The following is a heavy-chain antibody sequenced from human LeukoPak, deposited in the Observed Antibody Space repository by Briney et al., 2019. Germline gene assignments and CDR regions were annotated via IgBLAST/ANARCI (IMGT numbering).Heavy chain of an antibody. CDR2: IYYSGST. J-gene: IGHJ6*03. CDR3: ARAPGGSGYYYYYMDV. CDR1: GGSISSYY. D-gene: IGHD2-15*01. V-gene: IGHV4-59*01. Sequence: SETLSLTCTVSGGSISSYYWSWIWQPPGKGLEWIGYIYYSGSTNYNPSLKSRVTISVDTSKNQFSLKLSSVTAADTAVYYCARAPGGSGYYYYYMDVWGKGTTLTVSS.